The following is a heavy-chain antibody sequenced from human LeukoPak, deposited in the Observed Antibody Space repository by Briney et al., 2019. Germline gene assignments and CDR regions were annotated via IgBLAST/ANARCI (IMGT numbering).Heavy chain of an antibody. Sequence: PGGSLRLSCSASGFTFSSYGIHWVRQAPGKGLEYVSGISSNGGSTYYADSVKGRFTISRENSKNTMYLQMSSLRAEDTALYHCVNDYYGSDCHVWGQGTQVTVSS. J-gene: IGHJ4*02. CDR1: GFTFSSYG. D-gene: IGHD2-21*02. V-gene: IGHV3-64D*06. CDR3: VNDYYGSDCHV. CDR2: ISSNGGST.